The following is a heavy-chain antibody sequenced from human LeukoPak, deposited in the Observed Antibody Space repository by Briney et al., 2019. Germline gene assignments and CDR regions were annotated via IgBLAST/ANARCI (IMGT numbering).Heavy chain of an antibody. V-gene: IGHV3-9*01. CDR2: ISWNSGSI. CDR3: AKDITSSGHDAFDI. J-gene: IGHJ3*02. D-gene: IGHD3-3*01. CDR1: GFTFDDYA. Sequence: GGSLRLSCAASGFTFDDYAMHWVRQAPGKGLEWVSGISWNSGSIGYADSVKGRFTISRDNAKNSLYLQMNSLRAEDTALYYCAKDITSSGHDAFDIWGQRTMVTVSS.